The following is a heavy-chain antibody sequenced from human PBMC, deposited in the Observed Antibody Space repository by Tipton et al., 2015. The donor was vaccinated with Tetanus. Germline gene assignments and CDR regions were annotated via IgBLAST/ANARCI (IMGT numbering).Heavy chain of an antibody. V-gene: IGHV4-30-4*01. J-gene: IGHJ3*02. CDR3: ARNVYTVTNDAFDI. Sequence: TLSLTCTVSGDSISSGPYSWSWLRQHPGKGLEWIAFIHHSGLAFSKPSLKSRVSISIDTSQNQFSLRLTSVTAADTAVYFCARNVYTVTNDAFDIWGHGTLVNVSS. D-gene: IGHD4-11*01. CDR2: IHHSGLA. CDR1: GDSISSGPYS.